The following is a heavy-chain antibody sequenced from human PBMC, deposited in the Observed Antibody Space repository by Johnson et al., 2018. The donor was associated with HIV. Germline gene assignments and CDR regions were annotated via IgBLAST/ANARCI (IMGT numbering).Heavy chain of an antibody. V-gene: IGHV3-9*01. J-gene: IGHJ3*02. Sequence: VQLVESGGGLVQPGRSLRLSCAASGFTFVDYAMHWVRQAPGKGLEWVSGINWNGGSIGYADSVKGRFTISRDNAKNSLNLQMNSLRVEDTALYYCAKDRELLELSHAFDSWGQGTMVTVSS. CDR3: AKDRELLELSHAFDS. CDR1: GFTFVDYA. D-gene: IGHD1-7*01. CDR2: INWNGGSI.